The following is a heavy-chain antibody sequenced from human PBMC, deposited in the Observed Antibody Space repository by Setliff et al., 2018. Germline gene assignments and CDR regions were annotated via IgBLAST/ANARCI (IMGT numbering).Heavy chain of an antibody. V-gene: IGHV4-59*11. D-gene: IGHD5-12*01. Sequence: LSLTCTVSGGSISSHYWSWIRQPPGKGLEWIGSIYYSGSTNYNPSLKSRVTISVDTSKNQFSLKLSSVTAADTAVYYCAREEDGYNTGAFDIWGQGTMVTVSS. J-gene: IGHJ3*02. CDR3: AREEDGYNTGAFDI. CDR1: GGSISSHY. CDR2: IYYSGST.